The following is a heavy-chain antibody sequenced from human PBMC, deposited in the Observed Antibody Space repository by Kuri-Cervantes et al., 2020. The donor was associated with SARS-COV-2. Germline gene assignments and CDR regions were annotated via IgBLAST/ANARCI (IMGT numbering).Heavy chain of an antibody. V-gene: IGHV1-2*02. Sequence: PSVKVPCKASGYTFTGYYMHWVRQAPGQGLEWMGWINPNSGGTNYAQKFQGRVTMTRDTSISTAYIELSRLRSDDTAVYYCARDCTSFGYSYGHAFDIWGQGTMVTVSS. J-gene: IGHJ3*02. CDR1: GYTFTGYY. CDR2: INPNSGGT. CDR3: ARDCTSFGYSYGHAFDI. D-gene: IGHD5-18*01.